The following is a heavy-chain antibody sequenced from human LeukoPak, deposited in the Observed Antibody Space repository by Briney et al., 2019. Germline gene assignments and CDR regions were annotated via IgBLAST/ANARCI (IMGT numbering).Heavy chain of an antibody. Sequence: GSLRLSCAASGFTVSSNYVTWVRPPAGKGLEWTGSIFYSGSTYYNPSLNSRVTISVDTSKNQFSLKLSSVTAADTAVFYCARHTTGTRYSFDYWGQGTLVTVSS. J-gene: IGHJ4*02. D-gene: IGHD1-1*01. CDR3: ARHTTGTRYSFDY. CDR1: GFTVSSNY. V-gene: IGHV4-39*01. CDR2: IFYSGST.